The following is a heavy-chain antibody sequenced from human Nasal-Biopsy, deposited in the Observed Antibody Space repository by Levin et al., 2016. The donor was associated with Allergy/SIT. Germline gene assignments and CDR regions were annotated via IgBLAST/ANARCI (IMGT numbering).Heavy chain of an antibody. V-gene: IGHV3-7*01. J-gene: IGHJ4*02. CDR2: IKQDGSEK. Sequence: GESLKISCAASGFTFTTYWMSWVRQAPGKGLEWMANIKQDGSEKNYLDSVKGRFTISRANAKNSLYLQMNSLRAEDTAMYYCSRGHVAYWGQGTLVTVSS. CDR1: GFTFTTYW. D-gene: IGHD2-21*01. CDR3: SRGHVAY.